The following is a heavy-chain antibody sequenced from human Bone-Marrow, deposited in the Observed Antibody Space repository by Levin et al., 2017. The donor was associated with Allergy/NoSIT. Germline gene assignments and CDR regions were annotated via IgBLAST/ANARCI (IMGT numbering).Heavy chain of an antibody. D-gene: IGHD3-22*01. Sequence: SQTLSLPCTVSGGSLRMYYWSWIRQSAEKGLEWIGRIYHSGSTKFNPSLRSRVAMSVDRSRSQFSLRLTSVTAADTALYFCARHSGDYYDSSAYDPTHFDYWGQGIPVIVSS. CDR3: ARHSGDYYDSSAYDPTHFDY. V-gene: IGHV4-4*07. CDR2: IYHSGST. CDR1: GGSLRMYY. J-gene: IGHJ4*02.